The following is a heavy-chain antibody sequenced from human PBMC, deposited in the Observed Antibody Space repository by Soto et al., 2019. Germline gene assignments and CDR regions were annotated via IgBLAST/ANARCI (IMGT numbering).Heavy chain of an antibody. V-gene: IGHV3-23*01. J-gene: IGHJ4*02. CDR1: GFTFSSYA. CDR3: AKGSNIVASFFDY. D-gene: IGHD5-12*01. CDR2: ISGSGVST. Sequence: PGGSLRLSCAASGFTFSSYAMSWVRQAPGKGLEWVSGISGSGVSTYYADSVKGRFTISRDNSKNTLYLQVNSLRAEDTAVYYCAKGSNIVASFFDYWGQGTLVTVSS.